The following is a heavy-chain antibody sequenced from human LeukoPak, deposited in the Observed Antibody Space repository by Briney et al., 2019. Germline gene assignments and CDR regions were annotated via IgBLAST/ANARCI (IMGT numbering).Heavy chain of an antibody. Sequence: GGSLRLSCAASGFTFSSYWMSWVRQAPGKGLEWVANINQDGSEKYYVDSVKGRFTISRDNARKSLYLQMNSLRAEDTAVYYCVGSSWYDAEYYFDYWGQGTPVTVSS. CDR2: INQDGSEK. CDR1: GFTFSSYW. D-gene: IGHD6-13*01. J-gene: IGHJ4*02. CDR3: VGSSWYDAEYYFDY. V-gene: IGHV3-7*01.